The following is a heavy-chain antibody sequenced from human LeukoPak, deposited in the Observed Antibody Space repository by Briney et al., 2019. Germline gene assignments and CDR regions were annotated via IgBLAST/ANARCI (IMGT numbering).Heavy chain of an antibody. D-gene: IGHD3-3*01. CDR1: GFTFSTYG. J-gene: IGHJ4*02. V-gene: IGHV3-48*01. Sequence: GGSLRLSCAASGFTFSTYGMTWVRQAPGKGLEWVSYISSSSSTIYYADSVKGRFTISRDNAKNSLYLQMNSLRAEDTAVYYCARDHSPEVLFGVATPIGYWGQGTLVTVSS. CDR3: ARDHSPEVLFGVATPIGY. CDR2: ISSSSSTI.